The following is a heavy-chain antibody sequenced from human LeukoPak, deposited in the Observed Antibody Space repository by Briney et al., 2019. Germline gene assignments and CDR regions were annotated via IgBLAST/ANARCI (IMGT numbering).Heavy chain of an antibody. V-gene: IGHV3-21*01. Sequence: PGGSLRLSCAASGFTFSSYSMNWVRQAPGKGLEWVSSISSSSSYIYYADSVKGRFTISRDNAKNSLYLQMNSLRAEDTAVYYCARDDCSSTSCYTGDAFDIWGQGTMVTVSS. CDR2: ISSSSSYI. D-gene: IGHD2-2*02. CDR3: ARDDCSSTSCYTGDAFDI. CDR1: GFTFSSYS. J-gene: IGHJ3*02.